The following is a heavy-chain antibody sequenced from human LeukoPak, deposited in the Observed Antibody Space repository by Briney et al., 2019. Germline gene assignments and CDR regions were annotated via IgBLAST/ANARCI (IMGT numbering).Heavy chain of an antibody. CDR2: ISWNSGSI. D-gene: IGHD6-13*01. CDR1: GFTFDDYA. Sequence: GRSLRLSCAASGFTFDDYAMHWVRQAPGKGLEWVSGISWNSGSIGYADSVKGRFTISRDNAKNSLYLQMNSLRAEDMALYYCAKGISSSLRFYFDYWGQGTLVTVSS. V-gene: IGHV3-9*03. J-gene: IGHJ4*02. CDR3: AKGISSSLRFYFDY.